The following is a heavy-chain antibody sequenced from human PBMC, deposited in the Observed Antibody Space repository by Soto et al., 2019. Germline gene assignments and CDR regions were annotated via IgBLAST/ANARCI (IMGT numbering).Heavy chain of an antibody. D-gene: IGHD3-22*01. V-gene: IGHV3-30-3*01. Sequence: GGSLRLSCAASGFTFSSYNMNWVRQAPGKGLEWVAVISYDGSNKYYADSVKGRFTISRDNSKNTLYLQMNSLRAEDTAVYYCGESKYYYDSSGFPAALGYWGQGTLVTVSS. CDR1: GFTFSSYN. CDR3: GESKYYYDSSGFPAALGY. CDR2: ISYDGSNK. J-gene: IGHJ4*02.